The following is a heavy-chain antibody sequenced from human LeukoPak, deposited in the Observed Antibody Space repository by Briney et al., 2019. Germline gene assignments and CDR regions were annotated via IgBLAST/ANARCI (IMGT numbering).Heavy chain of an antibody. D-gene: IGHD3-22*01. CDR1: GGSISSYY. CDR2: IYYSGST. Sequence: SETLSLTCTVSGGSISSYYWSWIRQPPGKGLEWIGYIYYSGSTNCNPSLKSRVTISVDTSKNQFSLKLSSVTAADTAVYYCARAATYYYDSSGYYPPREVDYWGQGTLVTVSS. CDR3: ARAATYYYDSSGYYPPREVDY. V-gene: IGHV4-59*01. J-gene: IGHJ4*02.